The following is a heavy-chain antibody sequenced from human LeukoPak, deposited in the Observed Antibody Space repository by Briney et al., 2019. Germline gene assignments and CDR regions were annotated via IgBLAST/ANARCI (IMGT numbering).Heavy chain of an antibody. CDR2: ISGNSDRT. V-gene: IGHV3-23*01. D-gene: IGHD1-1*01. CDR1: GFTFSGYG. CDR3: AKDNTKRPY. Sequence: PGGSLRLSCAASGFTFSGYGMSWVRQAPGKGLKWLSAISGNSDRTYYADSVRGRFTISRDNSKNTLYMQINTLRVEDTAVYYCAKDNTKRPYWGQGTLVTVSS. J-gene: IGHJ4*02.